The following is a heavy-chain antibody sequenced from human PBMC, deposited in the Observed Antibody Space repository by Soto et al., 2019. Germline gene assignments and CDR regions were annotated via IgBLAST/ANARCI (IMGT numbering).Heavy chain of an antibody. J-gene: IGHJ6*02. CDR1: GFTLTSSA. CDR2: IVVGSGNT. CDR3: AASPETKFNPRPPYYGMDV. Sequence: GASVKVSCKASGFTLTSSAVQWVRQARGQRLEWIGWIVVGSGNTNYAQKFQERVTITRDMSTSTAYMELSSLRSEDTAVYYCAASPETKFNPRPPYYGMDVWGQGTTVTVSS. V-gene: IGHV1-58*01. D-gene: IGHD2-8*01.